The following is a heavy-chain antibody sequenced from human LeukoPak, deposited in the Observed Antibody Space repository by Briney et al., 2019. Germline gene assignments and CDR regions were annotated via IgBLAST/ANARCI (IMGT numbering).Heavy chain of an antibody. Sequence: SETLSLTCTVSGGSVSSGSYYWSWIRQPPGKGPEWIGYIYYSGSTNYNPSLKSRVTISVDTSKNQFSLKLSSVTAADTAVYYCARGGWLQHTFDYWGREPWSPSPQ. CDR1: GGSVSSGSYY. V-gene: IGHV4-61*01. J-gene: IGHJ4*02. CDR2: IYYSGST. D-gene: IGHD5-24*01. CDR3: ARGGWLQHTFDY.